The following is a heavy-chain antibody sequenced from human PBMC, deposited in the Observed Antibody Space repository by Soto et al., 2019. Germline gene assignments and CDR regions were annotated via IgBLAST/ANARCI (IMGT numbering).Heavy chain of an antibody. J-gene: IGHJ4*02. V-gene: IGHV2-5*05. Sequence: SGPTLVNPQETLTLTCIYSGFSFSSVGEGVGWVRQPPGKALEWLALIYWDDDKKYGPSLEDRITVTRDTSKNQVVFTMINMDPVDTATYYCVHRRYSSYFDSWGQGTRVTVSS. CDR2: IYWDDDK. D-gene: IGHD2-15*01. CDR1: GFSFSSVGEG. CDR3: VHRRYSSYFDS.